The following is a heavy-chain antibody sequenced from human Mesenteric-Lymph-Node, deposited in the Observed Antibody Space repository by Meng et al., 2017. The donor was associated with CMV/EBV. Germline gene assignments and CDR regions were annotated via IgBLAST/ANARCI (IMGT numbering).Heavy chain of an antibody. CDR2: IRYDGSNK. CDR3: AKDRRTIDALDI. D-gene: IGHD1-14*01. CDR1: GFTFSSYG. J-gene: IGHJ3*02. V-gene: IGHV3-30*02. Sequence: GGSLRLSCAASGFTFSSYGMHWVRQAPGKGLEWVAFIRYDGSNKYYADSVKGRFTISRDNSKNTLYLQMNSLRAEDTAVYYCAKDRRTIDALDIWGQGTMVTVSS.